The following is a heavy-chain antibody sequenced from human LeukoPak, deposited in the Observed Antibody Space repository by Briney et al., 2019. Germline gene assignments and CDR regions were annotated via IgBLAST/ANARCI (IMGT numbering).Heavy chain of an antibody. V-gene: IGHV3-23*01. CDR2: ISASGHYT. D-gene: IGHD3-16*01. Sequence: GGSLRLSCAVSGFSFGHSAMSWVRQAPGKGLEWISGISASGHYTYTADSLKGRFTISRDNSKNTLYLQMNSLRAEDTALYYCAKDGSWGDYQFYFYIDVWGKGTTVTVSS. CDR1: GFSFGHSA. CDR3: AKDGSWGDYQFYFYIDV. J-gene: IGHJ6*03.